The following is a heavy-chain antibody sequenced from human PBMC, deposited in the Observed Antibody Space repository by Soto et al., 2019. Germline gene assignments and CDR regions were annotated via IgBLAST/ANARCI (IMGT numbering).Heavy chain of an antibody. Sequence: SETLSLTCTVSGGSISSYYWSWIRQPPGKGLEWIGYIYYSGSTNYNPSLKSRVTISVDTSKNQFSLKLSSVTAADTAVYYCARDGSSSSPDLNYYYYYGMDVWGQGTTVTVSS. CDR3: ARDGSSSSPDLNYYYYYGMDV. V-gene: IGHV4-59*01. D-gene: IGHD6-6*01. J-gene: IGHJ6*02. CDR2: IYYSGST. CDR1: GGSISSYY.